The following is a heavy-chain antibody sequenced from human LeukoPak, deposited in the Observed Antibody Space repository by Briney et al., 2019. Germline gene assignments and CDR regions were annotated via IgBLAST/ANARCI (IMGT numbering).Heavy chain of an antibody. CDR2: INHSGST. Sequence: PSETLSLTCAVYGGSFSGYYWSWIRQPPGKGLEWIGEINHSGSTNCNPSLKSRVTISVDTSKNQFSLKLSSVTAADTAVYYCARVVTIFGVVAYGMDVWGQGTTVTVSS. D-gene: IGHD3-3*01. V-gene: IGHV4-34*01. J-gene: IGHJ6*02. CDR1: GGSFSGYY. CDR3: ARVVTIFGVVAYGMDV.